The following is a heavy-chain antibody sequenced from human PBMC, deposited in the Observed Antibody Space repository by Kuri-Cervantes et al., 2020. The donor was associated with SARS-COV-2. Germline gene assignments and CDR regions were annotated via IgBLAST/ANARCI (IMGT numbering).Heavy chain of an antibody. Sequence: ASVKVSCKVSGYTLTELSMHWVRQAPGKGLEWMGGFDPEDGETIYAQKFQGRVIMTEDTSTDTAYMELSSLRSEDTAVYYCAIHTVFGVVIGRWFDPWGQGTLVTVSS. CDR1: GYTLTELS. J-gene: IGHJ5*02. CDR2: FDPEDGET. V-gene: IGHV1-24*01. CDR3: AIHTVFGVVIGRWFDP. D-gene: IGHD3-3*01.